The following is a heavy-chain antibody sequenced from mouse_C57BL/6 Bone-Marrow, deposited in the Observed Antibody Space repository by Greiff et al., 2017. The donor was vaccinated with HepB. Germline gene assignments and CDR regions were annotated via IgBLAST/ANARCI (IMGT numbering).Heavy chain of an antibody. D-gene: IGHD2-4*01. CDR3: ARHLYYYDGDYYAMDY. CDR1: GFSLTSYG. CDR2: IWSGGST. J-gene: IGHJ4*01. Sequence: VQGVESGPGLVQPSQSLSITCTVSGFSLTSYGVHWVRQSPGKGLEWLGVIWSGGSTDYNAAFKSRLSIRKDNSKSQVFFKMNSLQADDTAIYYCARHLYYYDGDYYAMDYWGQGTSVTVSS. V-gene: IGHV2-2*01.